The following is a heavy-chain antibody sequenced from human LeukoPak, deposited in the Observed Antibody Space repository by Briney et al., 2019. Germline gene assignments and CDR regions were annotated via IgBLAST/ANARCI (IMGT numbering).Heavy chain of an antibody. J-gene: IGHJ4*02. D-gene: IGHD3-22*01. CDR3: ARVGQKDSSGYPY. CDR2: INPNGGGT. Sequence: ASVKVSCKASGYTFTGYYMHWVRQAPGQGLEWMGRINPNGGGTNYAQKFQGRVTMTRDTSISTAYMELSRLRSDDTAVYYCARVGQKDSSGYPYWGQGTLVTVSS. V-gene: IGHV1-2*06. CDR1: GYTFTGYY.